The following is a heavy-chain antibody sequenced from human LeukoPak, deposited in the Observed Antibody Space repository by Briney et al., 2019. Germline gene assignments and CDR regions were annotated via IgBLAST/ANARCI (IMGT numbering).Heavy chain of an antibody. CDR2: IIPIFGTA. V-gene: IGHV1-69*13. CDR3: AREVDYDILTGQNWFDP. Sequence: SVKVSCKASGGTFSSYAISWVRQAPGQGLEWMGGIIPIFGTANYAQKFQGRVTITANESTSTAYMELSSLRSEDTAVYYCAREVDYDILTGQNWFDPWGQGTLVTVSS. D-gene: IGHD3-9*01. J-gene: IGHJ5*02. CDR1: GGTFSSYA.